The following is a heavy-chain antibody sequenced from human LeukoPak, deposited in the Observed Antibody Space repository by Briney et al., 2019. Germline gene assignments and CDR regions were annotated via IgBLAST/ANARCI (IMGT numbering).Heavy chain of an antibody. CDR3: GRAGPVTKDHLMDV. J-gene: IGHJ6*03. D-gene: IGHD2-2*01. V-gene: IGHV3-7*01. CDR1: GFTFSNYW. CDR2: IYLDGSRA. Sequence: GGSLRLSCAASGFTFSNYWMSWARQSPGKGLEWVANIYLDGSRAYYVDSVKGRFTISRDNAKNSLFLQMNSLSAEDTAVYYCGRAGPVTKDHLMDVWGKGTTVTVSS.